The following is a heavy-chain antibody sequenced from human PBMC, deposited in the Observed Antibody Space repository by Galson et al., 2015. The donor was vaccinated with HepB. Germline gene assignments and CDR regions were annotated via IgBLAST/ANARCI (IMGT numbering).Heavy chain of an antibody. CDR1: GFTFSSYA. V-gene: IGHV3-30-3*01. CDR2: ISYDGSNK. J-gene: IGHJ6*03. CDR3: ARVGVVVPAAIRYYYYYMDV. Sequence: SLRLSCAASGFTFSSYAMHWVRQAPGKGLEWVAVISYDGSNKYYADSVKGRFTISRDNSKNTLYLQMNSLRAEDTAVYYCARVGVVVPAAIRYYYYYMDVWGKGTTVTVSS. D-gene: IGHD2-2*01.